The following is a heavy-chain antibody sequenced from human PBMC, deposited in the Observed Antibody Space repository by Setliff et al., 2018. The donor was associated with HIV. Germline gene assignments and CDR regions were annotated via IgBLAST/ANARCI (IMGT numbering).Heavy chain of an antibody. D-gene: IGHD2-8*01. V-gene: IGHV1-69*10. CDR3: ARGWSEGTHLFQVEYFQH. J-gene: IGHJ1*01. CDR1: GGTFCNYG. Sequence: SVKVSCKASGGTFCNYGVGWVRQAPGQGLEWVGGIVPILNIANYAQEFQGRATITADKSTSTVYMEVRDLKPDDTALYYCARGWSEGTHLFQVEYFQHWGQGTLVTVSS. CDR2: IVPILNIA.